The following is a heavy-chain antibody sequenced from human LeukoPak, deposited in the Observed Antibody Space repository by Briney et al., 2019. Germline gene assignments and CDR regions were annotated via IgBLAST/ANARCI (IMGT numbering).Heavy chain of an antibody. CDR2: IYYSGST. V-gene: IGHV4-59*01. D-gene: IGHD1-26*01. CDR1: GGSISSYY. Sequence: SETLSLTCTVSGGSISSYYWSWIRQPPGKGLEWIGYIYYSGSTNYNPSLKSRVTISVDTSKNQFSLKLSSVTAADTAVYYCARDLDVLYSGSLASLWGQGTLVTVSS. J-gene: IGHJ4*02. CDR3: ARDLDVLYSGSLASL.